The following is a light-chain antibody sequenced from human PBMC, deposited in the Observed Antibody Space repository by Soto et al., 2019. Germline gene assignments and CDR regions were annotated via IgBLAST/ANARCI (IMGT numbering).Light chain of an antibody. Sequence: QSVLTQPPSVSGAPGQRVTISCTGSSSNIGAGYDVHWYQQLPGTAPKLLIYGNNNRPSGVPDRFSGSKSGTSASLAITGLQSEYDAGYYCHAYDGSLSGWVFGGGTKPTVL. CDR2: GNN. CDR3: HAYDGSLSGWV. CDR1: SSNIGAGYD. V-gene: IGLV1-40*01. J-gene: IGLJ3*02.